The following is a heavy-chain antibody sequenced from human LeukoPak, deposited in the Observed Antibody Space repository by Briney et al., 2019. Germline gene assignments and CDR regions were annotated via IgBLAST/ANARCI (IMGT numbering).Heavy chain of an antibody. V-gene: IGHV1-2*02. CDR1: GYTFTGYY. Sequence: ASVKVSCKASGYTFTGYYMHWVRRAPGQGLEWMGWINPNSGGTNYAQKFQGRVTMTRDTSISTAYMELSRLRSDDTAVYYCARAVSGSYLSFDYWGQGTLVTVSS. CDR3: ARAVSGSYLSFDY. J-gene: IGHJ4*02. CDR2: INPNSGGT. D-gene: IGHD1-26*01.